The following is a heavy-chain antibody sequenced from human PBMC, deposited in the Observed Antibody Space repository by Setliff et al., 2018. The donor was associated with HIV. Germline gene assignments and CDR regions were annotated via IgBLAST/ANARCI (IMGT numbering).Heavy chain of an antibody. J-gene: IGHJ4*02. CDR3: ARGGGLAVTGTGPRYFDY. D-gene: IGHD6-19*01. Sequence: ASVKVSCKASGYTFTGYYMHWVRQAPGQGLEWMGWINPYSGDTNNAQKFQGRVTMTRDTSISTAYMELSSLRSGDTAVYYCARGGGLAVTGTGPRYFDYWGQGTLVTVSS. V-gene: IGHV1-2*02. CDR1: GYTFTGYY. CDR2: INPYSGDT.